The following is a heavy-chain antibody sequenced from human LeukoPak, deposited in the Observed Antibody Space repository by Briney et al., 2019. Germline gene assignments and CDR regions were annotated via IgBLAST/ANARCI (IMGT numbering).Heavy chain of an antibody. CDR2: ITGSGGTS. CDR1: EFTEFTFSSYW. V-gene: IGHV3-23*01. D-gene: IGHD1-14*01. J-gene: IGHJ4*02. CDR3: AKREPGWYRADY. Sequence: GGSLRLSCAASEFTEFTFSSYWMSWVRQAPGKGLEWVSAITGSGGTSYYADSVKGRFTISRDNSRNTLYLQMNSLRAEDTAVYYCAKREPGWYRADYWGQGTLVTVSS.